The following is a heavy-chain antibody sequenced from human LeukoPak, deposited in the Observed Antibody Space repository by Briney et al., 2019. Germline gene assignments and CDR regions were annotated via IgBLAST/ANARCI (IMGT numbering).Heavy chain of an antibody. V-gene: IGHV4-30-2*01. CDR3: ARVGGGTSCYNCFDY. J-gene: IGHJ4*02. Sequence: TSQTLSLTCTVSGGSISSGGYYWSWIRQPPGKGLEWIGYIYHSGSTYYNPSLKSRVTISVDTSKNQFSLKLSSVTAADTAVYYCARVGGGTSCYNCFDYWGQGTLVTVSS. D-gene: IGHD2-2*02. CDR2: IYHSGST. CDR1: GGSISSGGYY.